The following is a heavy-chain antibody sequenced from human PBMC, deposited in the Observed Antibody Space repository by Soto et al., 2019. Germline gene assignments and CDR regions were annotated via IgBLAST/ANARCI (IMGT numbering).Heavy chain of an antibody. CDR2: IYPGDSDT. D-gene: IGHD3-16*01. CDR3: ARLSLGSGGAPYGMDV. J-gene: IGHJ6*02. V-gene: IGHV5-51*01. CDR1: GYSFTSYW. Sequence: GESLKISCKGSGYSFTSYWIGWVRQMPGKGLEWMGIIYPGDSDTRYSPSFQGQVTISADKSISTAYLQWSSLKASGTAMYYCARLSLGSGGAPYGMDVWGQGTTVTVSS.